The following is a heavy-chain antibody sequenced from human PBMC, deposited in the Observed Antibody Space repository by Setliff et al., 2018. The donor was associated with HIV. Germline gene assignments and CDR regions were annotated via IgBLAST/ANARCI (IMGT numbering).Heavy chain of an antibody. CDR2: IYYTGFA. Sequence: PSETLSLTCSVSGDSMSSGSYFWGWIRQTPGKGLEWIGNIYYTGFAYYNPSLKSRVTISLDTSTTHFYLNLTSVTDADTAVYFCAREGRRDPAVATTRIDYWGQGKLVTVSS. CDR1: GDSMSSGSYF. V-gene: IGHV4-39*02. CDR3: AREGRRDPAVATTRIDY. J-gene: IGHJ4*02. D-gene: IGHD1-1*01.